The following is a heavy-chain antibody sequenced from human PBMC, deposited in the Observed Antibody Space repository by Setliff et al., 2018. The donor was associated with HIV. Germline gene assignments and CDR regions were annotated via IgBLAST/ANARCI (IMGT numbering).Heavy chain of an antibody. V-gene: IGHV4-34*01. J-gene: IGHJ4*02. D-gene: IGHD3-3*01. Sequence: SETLSLTCAVYAGSFSGYYWSWIRQPPGKGLEWIGEINHSGSTNYNPSLKSRVTISVDKSKNQFSLKLSSVTAADTAVYYCVATTHNFWSAYTSWGQGTPVTVSS. CDR1: AGSFSGYY. CDR2: INHSGST. CDR3: VATTHNFWSAYTS.